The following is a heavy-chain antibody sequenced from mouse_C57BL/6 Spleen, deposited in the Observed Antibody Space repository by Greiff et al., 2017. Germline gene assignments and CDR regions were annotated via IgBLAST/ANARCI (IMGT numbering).Heavy chain of an antibody. Sequence: VHVKQSGPELVKPGASVKIPCKASGYTFTDYNMDWVKQSHGKSLEWIGDINPNNGGTIYNQKFKGKATLTVDKSSSTAYMELRSLTSEDTAVYYCARGGYEEAWFAYWGQGTLVTVSA. D-gene: IGHD2-2*01. CDR3: ARGGYEEAWFAY. V-gene: IGHV1-18*01. J-gene: IGHJ3*01. CDR1: GYTFTDYN. CDR2: INPNNGGT.